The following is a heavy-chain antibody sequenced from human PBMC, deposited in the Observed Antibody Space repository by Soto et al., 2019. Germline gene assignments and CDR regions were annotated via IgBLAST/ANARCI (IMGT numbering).Heavy chain of an antibody. CDR2: INHSGST. CDR3: ARGVGWRNWFDP. V-gene: IGHV4-34*01. J-gene: IGHJ5*02. Sequence: SETLSLTCAVYGGSFSGYYWSWIRQPPGKGLEWIGEINHSGSTNYNPSLKSRVTISVDTSKNQFSLKLSSVTAADTAVYYCARGVGWRNWFDPWGQGTLVTVSS. CDR1: GGSFSGYY.